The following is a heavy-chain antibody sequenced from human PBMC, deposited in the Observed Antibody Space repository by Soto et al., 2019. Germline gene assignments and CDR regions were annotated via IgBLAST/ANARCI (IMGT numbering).Heavy chain of an antibody. CDR3: ARAWTATAGWANWFDL. V-gene: IGHV4-31*03. D-gene: IGHD6-13*01. CDR2: IYYSGTT. CDR1: GGSISGGGYY. Sequence: QVQLQESGPGLVEPSQTLSLTCTVSGGSISGGGYYWSWIRQHPGKGLEWIGYIYYSGTTYYNPSLKSRLTISVNTSKTQSSLKLSSVTAADTAVYSCARAWTATAGWANWFDLWGQGTLVTVSS. J-gene: IGHJ5*02.